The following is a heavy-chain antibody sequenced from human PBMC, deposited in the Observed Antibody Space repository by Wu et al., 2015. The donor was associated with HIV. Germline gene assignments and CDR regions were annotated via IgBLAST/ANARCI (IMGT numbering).Heavy chain of an antibody. Sequence: QVQLVQSGAEVKKPGASVRVSCKTSGYTFNNYDINWVRLAPGQGFEWMGWISAYSGNTKYAQKLQGRVTMTTDTSTSSAYMELSSLRSEDTAVYYCARLEWSISPQGGYWGQGTLVIVSS. CDR2: ISAYSGNT. CDR3: ARLEWSISPQGGY. J-gene: IGHJ4*02. D-gene: IGHD3-3*01. CDR1: GYTFNNYD. V-gene: IGHV1-18*01.